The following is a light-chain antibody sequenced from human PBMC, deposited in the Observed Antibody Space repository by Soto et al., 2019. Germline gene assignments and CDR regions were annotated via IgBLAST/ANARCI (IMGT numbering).Light chain of an antibody. Sequence: EIVLTQSPGTLSLSPGERATLSCRASQSVSSSYLAWYQQKPGQAPRLLICGASSRATGIPDRFSGSGSGTDFTLTISRLEPEDFAVYYCQQYGGSLPYTFGQGTKLEIK. V-gene: IGKV3-20*01. CDR2: GAS. J-gene: IGKJ2*01. CDR3: QQYGGSLPYT. CDR1: QSVSSSY.